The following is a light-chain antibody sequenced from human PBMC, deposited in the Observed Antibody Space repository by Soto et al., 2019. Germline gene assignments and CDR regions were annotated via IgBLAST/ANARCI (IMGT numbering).Light chain of an antibody. CDR1: SSDIGRNT. CDR3: AAWDDSLNVVV. J-gene: IGLJ2*01. V-gene: IGLV1-44*01. Sequence: QSVLTQPPSASGTPGQRVTISCSGGSSDIGRNTVNWYQQLPGTAPTLLIYSNNQRPSGVPDRFSGSKSGTSASLAISGLQSEDEADYYCAAWDDSLNVVVFGGGTKLTVL. CDR2: SNN.